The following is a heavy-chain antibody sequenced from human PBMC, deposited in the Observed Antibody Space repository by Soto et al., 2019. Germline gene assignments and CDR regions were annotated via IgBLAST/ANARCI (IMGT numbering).Heavy chain of an antibody. V-gene: IGHV4-39*01. Sequence: SETLSLTCPVSGFSISSSSYYWGWIRQPPGKGLEWIGSIYYSGSTYYNPSLKSRVTISVDTSKNQFSLKLSSVTAADTAAYYCARIIIAARFFDYWGQGTLVTVSS. CDR2: IYYSGST. J-gene: IGHJ4*02. CDR3: ARIIIAARFFDY. D-gene: IGHD6-6*01. CDR1: GFSISSSSYY.